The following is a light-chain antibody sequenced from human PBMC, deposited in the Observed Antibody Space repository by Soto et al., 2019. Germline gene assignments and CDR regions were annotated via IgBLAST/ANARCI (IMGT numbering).Light chain of an antibody. CDR2: GHN. Sequence: QSELTQPPSVSGAPGQRVTISCTGSYSNIGAGYEVHWYQQVPGTAPKLLVSGHNNRPSGVPDRFFGSKSGTSASLTIIGLQAEDEADYYCQSNDNGLSGSDVFGTGTKVTVL. V-gene: IGLV1-40*01. J-gene: IGLJ1*01. CDR1: YSNIGAGYE. CDR3: QSNDNGLSGSDV.